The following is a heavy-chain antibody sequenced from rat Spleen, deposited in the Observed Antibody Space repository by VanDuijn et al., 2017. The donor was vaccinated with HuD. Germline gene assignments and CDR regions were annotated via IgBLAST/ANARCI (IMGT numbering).Heavy chain of an antibody. Sequence: EVQLVESGGGLVQPGRSLKLSCAASGFTFSDYAMAWVRQAPKKGLEWVATIIYDGSTTYHRDSVKGRFTISRDNAKSTLYLQMDSLRSEDTASYYCARHGLYSNYGWFAYWGQGTLVTVSS. CDR3: ARHGLYSNYGWFAY. D-gene: IGHD1-10*01. CDR1: GFTFSDYA. V-gene: IGHV5-17*01. J-gene: IGHJ3*01. CDR2: IIYDGSTT.